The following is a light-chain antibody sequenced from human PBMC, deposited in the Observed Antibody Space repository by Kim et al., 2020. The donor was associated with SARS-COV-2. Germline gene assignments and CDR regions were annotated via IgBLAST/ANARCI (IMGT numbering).Light chain of an antibody. V-gene: IGLV2-11*01. J-gene: IGLJ2*01. CDR1: SSDVGCYNY. Sequence: GQSVTISCTGPSSDVGCYNYVSWYQQHPGKAPKLMIYDVTKRPSGVPDRSSGSKSGNTASLTISGLQAEDEADYSCCSYAGRYIVVFGGGTQLTVL. CDR2: DVT. CDR3: CSYAGRYIVV.